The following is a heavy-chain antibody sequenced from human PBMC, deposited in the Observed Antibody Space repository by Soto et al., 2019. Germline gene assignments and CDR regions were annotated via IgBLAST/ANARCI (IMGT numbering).Heavy chain of an antibody. D-gene: IGHD1-26*01. Sequence: SETLSLTCTVSGGSISSGDYYWSWIRQPPGKGLEWIGYIYYSGSTYYNPSLKSRVTISVDTSKNQFSLKLSYVSAAPTPVYYCATVPTFLGAIYYFAYWGQGTLVTVSS. CDR3: ATVPTFLGAIYYFAY. CDR1: GGSISSGDYY. J-gene: IGHJ4*02. CDR2: IYYSGST. V-gene: IGHV4-30-4*01.